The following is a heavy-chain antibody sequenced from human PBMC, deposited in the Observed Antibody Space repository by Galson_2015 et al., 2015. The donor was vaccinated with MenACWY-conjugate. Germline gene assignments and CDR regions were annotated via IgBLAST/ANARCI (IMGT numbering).Heavy chain of an antibody. D-gene: IGHD1-1*01. CDR1: GFTFNNYW. CDR2: IKADGSFS. J-gene: IGHJ5*02. V-gene: IGHV3-74*01. Sequence: SLRLSCAASGFTFNNYWMHWVRQPPGKGLEWISYIKADGSFSNYADSVKGRFTISTDNAKNMVYLQMDGLGDEDTAVYFCARDNNWSFYPRGPGTPVTGSS. CDR3: ARDNNWSFYP.